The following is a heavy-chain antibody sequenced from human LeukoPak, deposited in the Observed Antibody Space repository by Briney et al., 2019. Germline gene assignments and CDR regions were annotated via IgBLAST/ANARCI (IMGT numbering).Heavy chain of an antibody. Sequence: PGRSLRLSCAASGFTFSSYAMHWVRQAPGKGLEWVAVISYDGSNKYYADSVKGRFTISRDNSKNTLYLQMNSLRAEDTAVYYCARSSSSWFNFDYWGQGTLVTVSS. D-gene: IGHD6-13*01. CDR3: ARSSSSWFNFDY. CDR2: ISYDGSNK. J-gene: IGHJ4*02. CDR1: GFTFSSYA. V-gene: IGHV3-30-3*01.